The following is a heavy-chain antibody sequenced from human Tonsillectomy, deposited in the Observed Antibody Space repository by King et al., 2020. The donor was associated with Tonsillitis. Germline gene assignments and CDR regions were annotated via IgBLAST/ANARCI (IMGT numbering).Heavy chain of an antibody. V-gene: IGHV1-18*04. Sequence: QLVQSGAEVKKPGASVKVSCKASGYIFTNFGITWVRQAPGQGLEWMGWISVYHGNTDYAQKLQGRVSMTTDTSTNTAYMELRSLTSDDTAVYFCAREFIANWEPGYWGQGTLVTVSS. CDR2: ISVYHGNT. D-gene: IGHD7-27*01. CDR1: GYIFTNFG. CDR3: AREFIANWEPGY. J-gene: IGHJ4*02.